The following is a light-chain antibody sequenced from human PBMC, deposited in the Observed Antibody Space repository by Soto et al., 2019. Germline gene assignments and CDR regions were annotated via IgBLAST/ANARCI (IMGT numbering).Light chain of an antibody. Sequence: VMTHTPLSLSLAPVRPASGCCDXSQSLLHITGETFLFWYLQKPGQSPQLLIYEVSTRVSGVPDRFSGSGSGTDFTLEISRVETDDVGIYYCMQSTQLPPTFGQGTRLEIK. J-gene: IGKJ5*01. V-gene: IGKV2D-29*02. CDR3: MQSTQLPPT. CDR2: EVS. CDR1: QSLLHITGETF.